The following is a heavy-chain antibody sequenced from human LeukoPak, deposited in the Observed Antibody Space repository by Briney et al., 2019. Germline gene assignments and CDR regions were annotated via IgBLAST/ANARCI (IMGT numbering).Heavy chain of an antibody. CDR1: GGSISSYY. CDR3: ARVPIYGDTYYYGMDV. CDR2: IYYSGST. J-gene: IGHJ6*02. D-gene: IGHD4-17*01. Sequence: PSETLSLTCTVSGGSISSYYWIWIRQPPGKGLEWIGYIYYSGSTNYNPSLKSRVTISVDTSKNQFSLKLSSVTAADTAVYYCARVPIYGDTYYYGMDVWGQGTTVTVSS. V-gene: IGHV4-59*01.